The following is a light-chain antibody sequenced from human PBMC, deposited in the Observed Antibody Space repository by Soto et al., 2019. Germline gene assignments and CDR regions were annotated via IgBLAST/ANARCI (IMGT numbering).Light chain of an antibody. V-gene: IGLV2-14*01. Sequence: QSVLTQPASVSGSPGQSITISCTGTSSDVGGYNYVSWYQQHPGKAPKLMIYEVSNRPSGVSNRFSGSKSGNTASLTISGLQAEDEADYYCSSDTLFGGGTKVTVL. CDR3: SSDTL. CDR1: SSDVGGYNY. J-gene: IGLJ3*02. CDR2: EVS.